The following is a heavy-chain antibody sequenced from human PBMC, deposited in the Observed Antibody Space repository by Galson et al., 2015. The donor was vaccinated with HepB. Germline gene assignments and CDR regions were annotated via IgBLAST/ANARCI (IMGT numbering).Heavy chain of an antibody. V-gene: IGHV1-69*13. CDR3: ARGYSGHEGLYAFDI. CDR2: IIPIFGTA. D-gene: IGHD5-12*01. CDR1: GGTFSSYA. J-gene: IGHJ3*02. Sequence: SVKVSCKASGGTFSSYAISWVRQAPGQGLEWMGGIIPIFGTANYAQKFQGRVTITADESTSTAYMELSSLRSEDTAVYYCARGYSGHEGLYAFDIWGQGTMVTVSS.